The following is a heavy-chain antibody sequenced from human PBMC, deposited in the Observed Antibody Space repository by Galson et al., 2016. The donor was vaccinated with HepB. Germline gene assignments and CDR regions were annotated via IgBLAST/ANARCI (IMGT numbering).Heavy chain of an antibody. D-gene: IGHD3-9*01. J-gene: IGHJ4*02. Sequence: SLRLSCAASGFIFRNYAFHWVRQAPGKGLEWVAVISYAGTNNYYADSVKGRFTISRVNSKNTLYLQMNSLRPEDTAVYYCARDGRFFDSYGESGFDYWGQGILVTVSS. CDR3: ARDGRFFDSYGESGFDY. V-gene: IGHV3-30-3*01. CDR2: ISYAGTNN. CDR1: GFIFRNYA.